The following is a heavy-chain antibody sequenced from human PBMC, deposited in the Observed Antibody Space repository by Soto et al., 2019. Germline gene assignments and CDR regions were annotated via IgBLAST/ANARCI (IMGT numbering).Heavy chain of an antibody. V-gene: IGHV1-69*01. CDR3: AREGPGLRGYSSSSEVGRDKKEYSM. CDR1: GGTFSSYA. Sequence: YSVKLSCKSSGGTFSSYAISWVRQAPGQGLEWMGGIIPIFGTANYAQKFQGRVTITADESTSTAYMELSSLRSEDTAVSDCAREGPGLRGYSSSSEVGRDKKEYSM. D-gene: IGHD6-6*01. CDR2: IIPIFGTA. J-gene: IGHJ6*01.